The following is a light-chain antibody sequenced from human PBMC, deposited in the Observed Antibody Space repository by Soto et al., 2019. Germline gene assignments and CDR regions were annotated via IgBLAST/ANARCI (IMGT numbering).Light chain of an antibody. Sequence: DIVMTQSPDSLAVSLGERATINCKSSQSVLYSSNNKNYLAWYQQKPGQPPKLLIYWASTRESGVPDRFSGSGSGTDVTLTISSLQAEDGAVDYCQQYYSTPRTFGQGTKLEIK. CDR3: QQYYSTPRT. J-gene: IGKJ2*02. CDR2: WAS. CDR1: QSVLYSSNNKNY. V-gene: IGKV4-1*01.